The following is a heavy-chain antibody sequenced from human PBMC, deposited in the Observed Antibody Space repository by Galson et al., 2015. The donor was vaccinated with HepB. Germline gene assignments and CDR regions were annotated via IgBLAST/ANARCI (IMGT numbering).Heavy chain of an antibody. J-gene: IGHJ4*02. V-gene: IGHV1-46*03. CDR2: INPSVDST. Sequence: SVKVSCKASGYTFTNYYIHWVRQAPGQGLEWMGIINPSVDSTTLAQKFQGRVTVTRDTSTSTVYMELSSLRSEDTAVYYCARDLNYHDSSAYFTEFYFDYWGQGTLVTVSS. CDR3: ARDLNYHDSSAYFTEFYFDY. CDR1: GYTFTNYY. D-gene: IGHD3-22*01.